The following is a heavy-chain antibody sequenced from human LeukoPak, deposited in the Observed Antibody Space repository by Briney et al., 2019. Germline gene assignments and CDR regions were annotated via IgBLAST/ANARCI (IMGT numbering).Heavy chain of an antibody. CDR1: GYTFTNYG. J-gene: IGHJ5*02. V-gene: IGHV1-18*01. D-gene: IGHD1-26*01. CDR2: ISGYNGNT. CDR3: ARQYSGSYYAWFDP. Sequence: ASVKVSCKASGYTFTNYGLSWVRQAPGQGLEWMGWISGYNGNTKYAQKLQGRVTMTTDTSTSTAYMELRSLRSDDTAVYYCARQYSGSYYAWFDPWGQGTLVTVSS.